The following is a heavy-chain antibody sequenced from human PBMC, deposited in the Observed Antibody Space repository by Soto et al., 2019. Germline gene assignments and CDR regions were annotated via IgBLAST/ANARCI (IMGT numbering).Heavy chain of an antibody. CDR3: AKEDRRDGPGSFDY. CDR1: GFTFSSYG. Sequence: GSLRLSCAASGFTFSSYGMSWVRQAPGKGLEWVSSISGSGGSTYYADSVKGRLTISRDNSKNTLYVQMNSLRAEDTAVYYCAKEDRRDGPGSFDYWGQGTLVTVSS. V-gene: IGHV3-23*01. J-gene: IGHJ4*02. D-gene: IGHD3-16*02. CDR2: ISGSGGST.